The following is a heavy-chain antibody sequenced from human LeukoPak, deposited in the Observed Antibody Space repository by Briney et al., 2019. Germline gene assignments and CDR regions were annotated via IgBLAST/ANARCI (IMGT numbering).Heavy chain of an antibody. V-gene: IGHV4-61*01. CDR1: GGSVSSGSYY. CDR2: IYYSGST. Sequence: SETLSLTCTVSGGSVSSGSYYWSWIRQPPGKGLEWIGYIYYSGSTNYNPSLKSRVTISVDTSKNQFSLKLSSATAADTAVYYCARDAPPSSTSPSGVDYWGQGTLVTVSS. CDR3: ARDAPPSSTSPSGVDY. D-gene: IGHD2-2*01. J-gene: IGHJ4*02.